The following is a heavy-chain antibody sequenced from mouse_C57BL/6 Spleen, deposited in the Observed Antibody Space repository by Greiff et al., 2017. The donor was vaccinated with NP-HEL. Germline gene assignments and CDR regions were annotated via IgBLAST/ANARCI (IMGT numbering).Heavy chain of an antibody. J-gene: IGHJ4*01. CDR3: LITTGGYYYAMDY. CDR2: IDPSDSYT. V-gene: IGHV1-50*01. D-gene: IGHD2-4*01. Sequence: QVQLQQPGAELVKPGASVMLSCKASGYTFTSYWMPWVKQRPGQGLVWIGEIDPSDSYTNYNQKFKGKATLTVDTSSSTAYMQLSSLTSEDSAVYYCLITTGGYYYAMDYWGQGTSVTVSS. CDR1: GYTFTSYW.